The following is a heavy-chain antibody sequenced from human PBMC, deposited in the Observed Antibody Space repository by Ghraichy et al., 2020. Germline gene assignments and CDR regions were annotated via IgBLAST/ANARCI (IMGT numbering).Heavy chain of an antibody. J-gene: IGHJ6*03. CDR1: GYTFTGYY. D-gene: IGHD6-13*01. CDR3: ARGSFGRQQLVRDYYYYMDV. V-gene: IGHV1-2*04. Sequence: ASLKVSCKASGYTFTGYYMHWVRQAPGQGLEWMAWINPNTGGTNYAQKFQGWVTMTTDTSISTAYMELSRLKSDDTAIYYCARGSFGRQQLVRDYYYYMDVWGKGTTVTVSS. CDR2: INPNTGGT.